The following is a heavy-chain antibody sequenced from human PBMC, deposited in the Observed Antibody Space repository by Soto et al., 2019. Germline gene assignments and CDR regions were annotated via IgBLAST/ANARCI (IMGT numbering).Heavy chain of an antibody. D-gene: IGHD4-17*01. CDR3: ARWIDNGYFDY. Sequence: QGQLVQSGAEVKKPGASVKASCGTSGFSFTSYSFHWVRQAPAQGLQWMGWINAGRGKTKYSQQFQGRVTFTWDTSANTVYMELSRLTSEDTSVFYCARWIDNGYFDYWGQGTLVTVSA. CDR2: INAGRGKT. CDR1: GFSFTSYS. J-gene: IGHJ4*02. V-gene: IGHV1-3*01.